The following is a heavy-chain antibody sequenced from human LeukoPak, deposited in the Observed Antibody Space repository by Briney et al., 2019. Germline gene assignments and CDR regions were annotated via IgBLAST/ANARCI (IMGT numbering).Heavy chain of an antibody. D-gene: IGHD2-2*01. Sequence: SQTLSLTCTVSGGSLSSGGYYWSWIRQHPGTGLEWIGYIYYSGSTYYNPSLKSRVTISVDTSKNQFSLKLSSVTAADTAVYYCARGGCSSTSCYGWFDPWGQGTLVTVSS. CDR1: GGSLSSGGYY. J-gene: IGHJ5*02. CDR2: IYYSGST. V-gene: IGHV4-31*03. CDR3: ARGGCSSTSCYGWFDP.